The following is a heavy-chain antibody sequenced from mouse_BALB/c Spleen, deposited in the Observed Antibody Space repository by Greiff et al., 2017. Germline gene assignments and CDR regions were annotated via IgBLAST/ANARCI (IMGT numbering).Heavy chain of an antibody. CDR1: GYTFTDYE. V-gene: IGHV1-15*01. CDR3: TMIYYGYEGFAY. CDR2: IDPETGGT. D-gene: IGHD2-2*01. Sequence: QVQLKESGAELVRPGASVTLSCKASGYTFTDYEMHWVKQTPVHGLEWIGAIDPETGGTAYNQKFKGKATLTADKSSSTAYMELRSLTSEDSAVYYCTMIYYGYEGFAYWGQGTLVTVSA. J-gene: IGHJ3*01.